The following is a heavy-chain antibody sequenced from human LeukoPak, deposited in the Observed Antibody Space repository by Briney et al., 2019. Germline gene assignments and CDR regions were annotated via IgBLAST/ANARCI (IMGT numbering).Heavy chain of an antibody. CDR2: MYYSGSS. V-gene: IGHV4-39*01. CDR1: GGSISSRSYY. J-gene: IGHJ5*02. Sequence: SETLSLTCNVSGGSISSRSYYWGWIRQPPGKGLEWIGSMYYSGSSYYNPSLKSRVTISVDTSKNQFSLKLSSVTAADTAVYYCARQYSGYLRNWFDPWGQGTLVTVSS. D-gene: IGHD5-12*01. CDR3: ARQYSGYLRNWFDP.